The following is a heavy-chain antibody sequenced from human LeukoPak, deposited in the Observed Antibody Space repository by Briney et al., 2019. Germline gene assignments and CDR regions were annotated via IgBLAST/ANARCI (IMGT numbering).Heavy chain of an antibody. CDR3: ARHGYTASHYFLDY. Sequence: SETLSLICTVSSGSINSYYWGWVRQPAGRGLEWIGRIYTTGKTDYNPSLKSRLTMSVDTSKRQFSLNRTSVTAADTAIYFCARHGYTASHYFLDYWSQGTLVTVSS. CDR2: IYTTGKT. CDR1: SGSINSYY. D-gene: IGHD3-16*01. V-gene: IGHV4-4*07. J-gene: IGHJ4*02.